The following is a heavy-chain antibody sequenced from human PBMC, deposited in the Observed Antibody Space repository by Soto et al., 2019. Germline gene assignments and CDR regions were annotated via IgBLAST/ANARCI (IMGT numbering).Heavy chain of an antibody. CDR3: AREMLSYGSGSYYVYYFDY. D-gene: IGHD3-10*01. J-gene: IGHJ4*02. V-gene: IGHV4-59*01. CDR2: IYYSGST. CDR1: GGSISSYY. Sequence: SETLSLTCTVSGGSISSYYWSWIRQPPGKGLEWIGYIYYSGSTNYNPSLKSRVTISVDTSKNPFSLKLSSVTAADTAVYYCAREMLSYGSGSYYVYYFDYWGQGTLVTVSS.